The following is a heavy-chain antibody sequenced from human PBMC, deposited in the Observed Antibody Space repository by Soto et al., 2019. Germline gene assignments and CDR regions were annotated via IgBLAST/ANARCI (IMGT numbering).Heavy chain of an antibody. CDR2: ISYDGTNK. CDR3: ARGDSNSWSDY. J-gene: IGHJ4*02. D-gene: IGHD6-13*01. CDR1: GFTFRGYA. V-gene: IGHV3-30*01. Sequence: QVQLVESGGGLVQPGRSRRLSCAASGFTFRGYAMAWVRQAPGKGLEWVAVISYDGTNKYYADSVKGRFTISRDNSKNTLSLQMNSLRAEDTAVYYCARGDSNSWSDYWGQGTLVTVSS.